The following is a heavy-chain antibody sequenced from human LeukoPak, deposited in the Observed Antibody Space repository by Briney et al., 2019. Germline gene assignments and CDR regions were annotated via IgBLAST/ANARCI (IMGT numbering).Heavy chain of an antibody. CDR3: ARTYYYESSGYYYEYWYFDV. CDR2: IHYSGST. CDR1: GGSIGGSY. V-gene: IGHV4-59*01. J-gene: IGHJ2*01. D-gene: IGHD3-22*01. Sequence: SETLSLTCTISGGSIGGSYWSWIRQPPGKGLQWMGYIHYSGSTDSSPSLGIRVTISVDTSKNQFSLRLTSVTAADTAVYYCARTYYYESSGYYYEYWYFDVWGRGTLVTVPS.